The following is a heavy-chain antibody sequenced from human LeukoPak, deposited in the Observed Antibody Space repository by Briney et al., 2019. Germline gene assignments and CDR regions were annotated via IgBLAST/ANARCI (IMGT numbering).Heavy chain of an antibody. CDR1: GVSFSGYY. CDR2: INHSGST. V-gene: IGHV4-34*01. J-gene: IGHJ6*02. CDR3: ARDRITMVRGGLYYYYGMDV. D-gene: IGHD3-10*01. Sequence: NPSETLSLTCAVYGVSFSGYYWSWIRQPPGKGLEWIGEINHSGSTNYNPSLKSRVTISVDTSKNQFSLKLSSVTAADTAVYYCARDRITMVRGGLYYYYGMDVWGQGTTVTVSS.